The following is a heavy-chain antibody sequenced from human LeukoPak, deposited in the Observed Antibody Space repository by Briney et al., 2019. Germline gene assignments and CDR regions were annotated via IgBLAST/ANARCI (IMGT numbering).Heavy chain of an antibody. CDR2: INPNSGGT. D-gene: IGHD6-13*01. J-gene: IGHJ6*04. Sequence: GASVKVSCKASGYTFTGYYMHWVRQAPGQGLEWMGWINPNSGGTNYAQKFQGWVTMTRDTSISTAYMELSRLRSDDTAVYYCAREQQPSDLYGMDVWGKGTTVTVSS. CDR3: AREQQPSDLYGMDV. V-gene: IGHV1-2*04. CDR1: GYTFTGYY.